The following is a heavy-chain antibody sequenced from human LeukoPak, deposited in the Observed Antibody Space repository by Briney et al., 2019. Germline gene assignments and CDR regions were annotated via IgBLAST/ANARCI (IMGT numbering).Heavy chain of an antibody. Sequence: GGSLRLSCAASGFTFSDYYMSWIRQAPGKALEWVSYVSSGSSTIYYADSVKGRFTVSRDNGKRSLYLHMNSLRAEDTAMYYCARALGREGDYWGQGTLVTVSS. CDR3: ARALGREGDY. CDR2: VSSGSSTI. D-gene: IGHD3-10*01. J-gene: IGHJ4*02. CDR1: GFTFSDYY. V-gene: IGHV3-11*04.